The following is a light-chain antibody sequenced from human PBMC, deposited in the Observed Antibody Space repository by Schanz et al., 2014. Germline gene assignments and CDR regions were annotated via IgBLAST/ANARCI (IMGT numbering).Light chain of an antibody. J-gene: IGLJ1*01. Sequence: QSVLTQPPSVSGAPGQRVTVSCTGSSSNIGAGYDVHWYQQLPGTAPKLLIYGNNNRPSGVPDRFSGSKSGTSASLAITGLQAEDEADYYCSSYTGSSPLFVFGTGTKLTVL. CDR1: SSNIGAGYD. CDR3: SSYTGSSPLFV. V-gene: IGLV1-40*01. CDR2: GNN.